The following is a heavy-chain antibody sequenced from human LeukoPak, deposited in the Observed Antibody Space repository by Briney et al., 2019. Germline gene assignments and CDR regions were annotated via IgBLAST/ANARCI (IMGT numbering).Heavy chain of an antibody. J-gene: IGHJ4*02. V-gene: IGHV1-8*02. D-gene: IGHD2-2*01. Sequence: GASVKVSCKASGYTFFNYDINWVRQATGQGPEWMGWMNPDSGNTGYAQKFQGRVTMTRDSSITTAYMELISLRFEDTAVYYRTRAIRHQLLSDYWGQGTLVTVSS. CDR1: GYTFFNYD. CDR3: TRAIRHQLLSDY. CDR2: MNPDSGNT.